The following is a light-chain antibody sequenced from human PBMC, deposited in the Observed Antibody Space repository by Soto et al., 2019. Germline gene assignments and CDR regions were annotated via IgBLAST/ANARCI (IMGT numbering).Light chain of an antibody. CDR2: EVR. V-gene: IGLV2-8*01. CDR3: TSYVGNAWV. CDR1: SY. Sequence: QSALTQPPSASGSPGQSVTISCTATSYVSWYQQHPGKAPQLVIYEVRKRPSGVPDRFYGSTSGNTASLTVSGLQAEDEADYYCTSYVGNAWVFGGGTKLTVL. J-gene: IGLJ3*02.